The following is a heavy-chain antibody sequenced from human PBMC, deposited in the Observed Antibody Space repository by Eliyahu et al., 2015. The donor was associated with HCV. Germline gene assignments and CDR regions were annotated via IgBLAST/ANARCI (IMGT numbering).Heavy chain of an antibody. CDR3: ARHGGPGIAVAGIDWFDP. CDR2: IDPSDSYT. Sequence: EVQLVQSGAEVKKPGESXRISCKGSGYSFTSYWISWVRQMPGKGLEWMGRIDPSDSYTNYSPSFQGHVTISADKSISTAYLQWSSLKASDTAMYYCARHGGPGIAVAGIDWFDPWGQGTLVTVSS. CDR1: GYSFTSYW. J-gene: IGHJ5*02. D-gene: IGHD6-19*01. V-gene: IGHV5-10-1*03.